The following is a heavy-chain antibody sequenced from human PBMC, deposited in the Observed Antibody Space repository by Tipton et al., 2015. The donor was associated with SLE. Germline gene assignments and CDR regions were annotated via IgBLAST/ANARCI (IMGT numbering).Heavy chain of an antibody. D-gene: IGHD1-26*01. CDR3: VRERKYVVRFRELVAPDL. CDR2: INHTGGT. CDR1: GDSIGSGGHD. J-gene: IGHJ3*01. V-gene: IGHV4-61*08. Sequence: TLSLTCTVSGDSIGSGGHDCSWIRQPPGRGLEWIGEINHTGGTNYNPSLESRVTMSVGTSKNQFSLKLSSVTAADTAMYYCVRERKYVVRFRELVAPDLWGQGTAITVSS.